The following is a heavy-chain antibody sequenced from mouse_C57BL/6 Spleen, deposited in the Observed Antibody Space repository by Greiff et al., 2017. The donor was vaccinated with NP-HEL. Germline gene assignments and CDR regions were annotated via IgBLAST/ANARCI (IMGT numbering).Heavy chain of an antibody. V-gene: IGHV1-64*01. CDR3: ARSDLLAWFAY. CDR1: GYTFTSYW. CDR2: IHPNSGST. J-gene: IGHJ3*01. Sequence: VQLQQSGAELVKPGASVKLSCKASGYTFTSYWMHWVKQRPGQGLEWIGMIHPNSGSTNYNEKFKSKATLTVDKSSSTAYMQLSSLTSEDSAVYYCARSDLLAWFAYWGQGTLVTVSA.